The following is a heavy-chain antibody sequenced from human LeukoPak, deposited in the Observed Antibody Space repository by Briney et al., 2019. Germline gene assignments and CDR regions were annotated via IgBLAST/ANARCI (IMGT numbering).Heavy chain of an antibody. CDR3: ARDGEVRYFDWLSQPNWFDP. D-gene: IGHD3-9*01. V-gene: IGHV1-18*04. CDR2: ISAYNGNT. CDR1: GYTFTSYG. J-gene: IGHJ5*02. Sequence: GASVKVSCKASGYTFTSYGISWVRRAPGQGLEWMGWISAYNGNTNYAQKLQGRVTMTTDTSTSTAYMELRSLRSDDTAVYYCARDGEVRYFDWLSQPNWFDPWGQGTLVTVSS.